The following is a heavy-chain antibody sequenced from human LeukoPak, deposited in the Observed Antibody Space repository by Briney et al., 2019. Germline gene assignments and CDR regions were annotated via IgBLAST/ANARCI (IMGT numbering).Heavy chain of an antibody. Sequence: ASVKVSCEASGYTFTSYDINWVRQATGQGLEWMGWMNPNSANTGYAQKFQGRVTMTRNTSISTAYMELSSLRSEDTAVYYCARGWKRLRGYGMDVWGQGTTVTVSS. D-gene: IGHD5-12*01. CDR2: MNPNSANT. V-gene: IGHV1-8*01. CDR3: ARGWKRLRGYGMDV. J-gene: IGHJ6*02. CDR1: GYTFTSYD.